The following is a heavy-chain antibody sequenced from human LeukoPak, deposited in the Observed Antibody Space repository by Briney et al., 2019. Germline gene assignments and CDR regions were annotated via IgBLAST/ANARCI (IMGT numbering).Heavy chain of an antibody. CDR1: GFTFNRNA. D-gene: IGHD3-10*01. V-gene: IGHV3-23*01. Sequence: GGSLRLSCAASGFTFNRNAISWVRQAPGRGLEWVSAISGGGGSTYYADSVKGRFTISRDNSKNTLYLQMNSLRAEDTAVYYCAKVTDYYGSGLIFDYWGQGTLVTVSS. J-gene: IGHJ4*02. CDR3: AKVTDYYGSGLIFDY. CDR2: ISGGGGST.